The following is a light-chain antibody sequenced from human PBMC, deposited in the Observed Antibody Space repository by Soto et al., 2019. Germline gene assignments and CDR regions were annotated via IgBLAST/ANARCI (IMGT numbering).Light chain of an antibody. CDR2: YAS. Sequence: DNPLTQSPYSLSASVGDRVTITCRARHSINAWLAWYQQNPGKARKLLSYYASCLESGVPSRFSGCGAWTVFSHDVNGLPPEDFATYYCQQYHGFWFCQGTKV. J-gene: IGKJ1*01. CDR3: QQYHGFW. V-gene: IGKV1-5*01. CDR1: HSINAW.